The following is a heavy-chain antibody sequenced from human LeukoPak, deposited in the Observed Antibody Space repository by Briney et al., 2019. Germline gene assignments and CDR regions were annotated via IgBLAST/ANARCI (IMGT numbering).Heavy chain of an antibody. Sequence: PGRSLRLSCAASGFIFDTYGMLWVRQAPGKGLEWVAVIAYDGSNQYHADTVKGRFTITRDNSKNTLYLRMNSLRGEDTAVYYCAKEKAIGTINYGLDVWGQGTTVTVSS. J-gene: IGHJ6*02. D-gene: IGHD1-1*01. CDR1: GFIFDTYG. CDR3: AKEKAIGTINYGLDV. V-gene: IGHV3-30*18. CDR2: IAYDGSNQ.